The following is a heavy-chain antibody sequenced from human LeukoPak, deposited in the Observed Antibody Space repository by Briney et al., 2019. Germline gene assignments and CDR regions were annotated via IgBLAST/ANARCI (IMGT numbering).Heavy chain of an antibody. CDR1: GYTFTSYG. D-gene: IGHD4-17*01. CDR2: ISAYNGNT. J-gene: IGHJ4*02. V-gene: IGHV1-18*01. CDR3: ARARGSTVTRGDYYFDY. Sequence: ASAKVSCKASGYTFTSYGISWVRQAPGQGLERRGWISAYNGNTNYTQKLQGRVTMTTDTSTSTAYMELRSLRSDDTAVYYCARARGSTVTRGDYYFDYWGQGTLVTVSS.